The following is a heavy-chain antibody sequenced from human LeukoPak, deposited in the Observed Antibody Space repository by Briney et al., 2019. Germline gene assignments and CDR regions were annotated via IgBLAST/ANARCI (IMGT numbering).Heavy chain of an antibody. V-gene: IGHV1-18*01. Sequence: GASVKVSCKASGYTFTSYGISWVRQAPGQGLEWMGWISAYNGNTNYAQKVQGRVTMTTDTSTSTAYMELRSLRSDDTAVYYCARARRLRFLEWTPDFDCWGQGTLVTVSS. D-gene: IGHD3-3*01. CDR1: GYTFTSYG. J-gene: IGHJ4*02. CDR2: ISAYNGNT. CDR3: ARARRLRFLEWTPDFDC.